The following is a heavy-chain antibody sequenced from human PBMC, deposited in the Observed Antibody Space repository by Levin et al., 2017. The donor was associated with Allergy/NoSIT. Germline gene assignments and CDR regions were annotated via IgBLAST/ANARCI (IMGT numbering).Heavy chain of an antibody. Sequence: LSLTCAASGFIFSSSAMHWVRQAPGKGLEWVTIISYDGSKKYYADSLKGRFTISRDNSKNTLYLQMNSLRAEDTAVYHCARANAGWYDAFDIWGQGTVVTVSS. CDR1: GFIFSSSA. D-gene: IGHD6-19*01. V-gene: IGHV3-30*04. J-gene: IGHJ3*02. CDR2: ISYDGSKK. CDR3: ARANAGWYDAFDI.